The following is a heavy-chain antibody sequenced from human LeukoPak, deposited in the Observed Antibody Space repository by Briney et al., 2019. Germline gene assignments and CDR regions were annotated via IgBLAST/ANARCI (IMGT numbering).Heavy chain of an antibody. CDR1: GFTFSDYS. Sequence: GGSLRLSCAASGFTFSDYSMNWVRQAPGKGLEWVSSIFPSGGEIHYADSVRGRFTISRDNSKSTLSLQMNSLRAEDTAIYYCATYRQVLLPFESWGQGTLVTVSS. CDR2: IFPSGGEI. J-gene: IGHJ4*02. V-gene: IGHV3-21*04. CDR3: ATYRQVLLPFES. D-gene: IGHD2-8*02.